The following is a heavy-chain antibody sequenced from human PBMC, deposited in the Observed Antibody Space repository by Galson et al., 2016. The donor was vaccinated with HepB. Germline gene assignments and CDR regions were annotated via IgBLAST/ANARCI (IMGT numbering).Heavy chain of an antibody. CDR1: GYTFTTYA. CDR2: INAANGDT. Sequence: SVKVSCKPSGYTFTTYAMYWVRQAPGQRLEWVGWINAANGDTNYSQKLQDRGTTTWDTPANTAYMELCSLRSEDTAVYYCARGHIVATVDYYYYGLDVWGQGTTVTVSS. D-gene: IGHD5-12*01. V-gene: IGHV1-3*01. J-gene: IGHJ6*02. CDR3: ARGHIVATVDYYYYGLDV.